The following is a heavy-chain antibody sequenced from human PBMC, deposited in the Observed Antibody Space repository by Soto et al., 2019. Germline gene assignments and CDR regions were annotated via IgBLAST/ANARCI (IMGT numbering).Heavy chain of an antibody. CDR1: GFTFSSYA. CDR3: AKAGCSGSYYYVYYYYYYIDF. Sequence: GGSLRLSCAASGFTFSSYAMSWVRQAPGKGLEWVSAISGSGGSTYYADSVKGRFTISRDNSKNTLYLQMNSLRAEDTAVYYCAKAGCSGSYYYVYYYYYYIDFWGKGTTVTVSS. V-gene: IGHV3-23*01. D-gene: IGHD3-10*02. CDR2: ISGSGGST. J-gene: IGHJ6*03.